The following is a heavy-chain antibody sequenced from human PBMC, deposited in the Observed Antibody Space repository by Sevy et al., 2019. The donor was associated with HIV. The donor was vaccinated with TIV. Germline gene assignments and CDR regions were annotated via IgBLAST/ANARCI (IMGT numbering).Heavy chain of an antibody. D-gene: IGHD2-2*01. V-gene: IGHV3-23*01. CDR3: ARDCSSTSCLWGLDV. CDR1: GFSFSTYA. J-gene: IGHJ6*02. Sequence: GGSLRLSCAASGFSFSTYAMTWVRQAPGKGLEWVSAISGSGSNTYNADSVKGRFTISRDNAKNSLYLQMNSLRAEDTALYYCARDCSSTSCLWGLDVWGQGTTVTVSS. CDR2: ISGSGSNT.